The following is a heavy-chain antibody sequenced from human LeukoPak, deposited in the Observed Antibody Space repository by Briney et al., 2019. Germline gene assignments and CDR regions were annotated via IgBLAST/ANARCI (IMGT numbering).Heavy chain of an antibody. Sequence: SETLFLTCAVYGESFSGYYWSWIRQTPGQGLEWIGEINDSETTNYNPSLKSRATISVDTSKNQFSLKLSSVTAADTAFYYCAREACSGGDCTNFDYWGQGTLVTVSS. D-gene: IGHD2-21*01. CDR3: AREACSGGDCTNFDY. J-gene: IGHJ4*02. CDR2: INDSETT. V-gene: IGHV4-34*01. CDR1: GESFSGYY.